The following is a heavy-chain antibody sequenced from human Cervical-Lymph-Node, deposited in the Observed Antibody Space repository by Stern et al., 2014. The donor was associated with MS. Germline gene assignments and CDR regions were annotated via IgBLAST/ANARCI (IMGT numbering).Heavy chain of an antibody. V-gene: IGHV4-59*01. CDR3: ARDCRLRYFDNYGMDV. J-gene: IGHJ6*02. Sequence: QVQLQQSGPGLVKPSETLSLTCTVSGGSITNYHWSWIRQPPGKGLEWIGYIYYSGSTNYNPSLKSRVTISVDTSKNQFSLKLSSVTAADTAVYYCARDCRLRYFDNYGMDVWGQGTTVTVSS. CDR1: GGSITNYH. CDR2: IYYSGST. D-gene: IGHD3-9*01.